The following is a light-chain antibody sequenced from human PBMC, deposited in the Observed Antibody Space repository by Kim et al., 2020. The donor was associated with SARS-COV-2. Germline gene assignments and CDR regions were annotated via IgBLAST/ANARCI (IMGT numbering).Light chain of an antibody. J-gene: IGKJ2*01. CDR2: KTS. V-gene: IGKV1-5*03. CDR3: QQYNNSPYT. Sequence: ASVGDRVTITCRARQSISSWLAWYQQKPGKAPKLLIYKTSSLESGVPSRFSGSGSGTEFTLTISSLQPDDFATYYCQQYNNSPYTFGQGTKLEI. CDR1: QSISSW.